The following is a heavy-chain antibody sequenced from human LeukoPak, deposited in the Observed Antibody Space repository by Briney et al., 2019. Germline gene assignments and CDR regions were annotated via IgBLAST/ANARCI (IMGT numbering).Heavy chain of an antibody. CDR1: GFTFSNYG. CDR3: TRSPSLGGSYWGFDY. Sequence: PGGSLRLSCAASGFTFSNYGIHWVRRAPGKGLEWVALIWYDGSNKFYADSVKGRFTISRDNSKNTLYLQMNSLRADDTAVYYCTRSPSLGGSYWGFDYWGQGTLVTVSS. D-gene: IGHD1-26*01. V-gene: IGHV3-33*01. CDR2: IWYDGSNK. J-gene: IGHJ4*02.